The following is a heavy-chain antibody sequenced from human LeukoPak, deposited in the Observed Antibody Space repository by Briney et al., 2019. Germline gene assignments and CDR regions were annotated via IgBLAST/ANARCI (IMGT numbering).Heavy chain of an antibody. CDR3: ARDVGDALTPYSYYYMDV. CDR2: IIPISATT. Sequence: SVKVSCKASGGTFSIYGISWVRQAPGQGLEWMGGIIPISATTNYAQKFQGRVTITADKSTTTADMELSSLRSEDTAVYYCARDVGDALTPYSYYYMDVWGKGTTVTVSS. V-gene: IGHV1-69*06. D-gene: IGHD1-26*01. CDR1: GGTFSIYG. J-gene: IGHJ6*03.